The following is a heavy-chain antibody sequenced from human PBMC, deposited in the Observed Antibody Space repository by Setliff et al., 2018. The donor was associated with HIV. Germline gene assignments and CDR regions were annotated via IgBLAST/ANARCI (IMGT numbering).Heavy chain of an antibody. CDR3: ARVAGTTFPYYFDY. D-gene: IGHD1-7*01. V-gene: IGHV3-7*03. CDR1: GFTFTFSTYT. CDR2: LNQDGSEK. J-gene: IGHJ4*02. Sequence: GSLRLSCAASGFTFTFSTYTMNWVRQAPGKGLEWVANLNQDGSEKYYVDSVKGRFTISRDNAKNSVYLQMNSLRAEDTAVYYCARVAGTTFPYYFDYWGQGTLVTVSS.